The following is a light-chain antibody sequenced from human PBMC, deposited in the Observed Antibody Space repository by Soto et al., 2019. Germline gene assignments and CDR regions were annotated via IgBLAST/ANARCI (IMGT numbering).Light chain of an antibody. Sequence: QSVLTQPPSVSVAPGQKVTISCSGSASNIGNNYVSWYQQLPGTAPKLLIYDDNKRPSGIPDRFSGSKSGTSATLGITGLQTGDEADYYCGTWDNSQHAVFGGGTQLTVL. CDR3: GTWDNSQHAV. CDR2: DDN. V-gene: IGLV1-51*01. CDR1: ASNIGNNY. J-gene: IGLJ7*01.